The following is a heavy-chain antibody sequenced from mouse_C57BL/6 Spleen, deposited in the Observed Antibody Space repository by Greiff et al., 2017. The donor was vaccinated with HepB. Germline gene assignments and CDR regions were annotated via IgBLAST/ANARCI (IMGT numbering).Heavy chain of an antibody. CDR2: INPSSGYT. CDR1: GYTFTSYT. Sequence: VQLQQSGAELARPGASVKMSCKASGYTFTSYTMHWVKQRPGQGLEWIGYINPSSGYTNYNQKFKDKATLTADKSSSTAYMQLSSLTSEDSAVYSCARTTTIYWYFDVWGPGTTVTVSS. V-gene: IGHV1-4*01. CDR3: ARTTTIYWYFDV. D-gene: IGHD2-4*01. J-gene: IGHJ1*01.